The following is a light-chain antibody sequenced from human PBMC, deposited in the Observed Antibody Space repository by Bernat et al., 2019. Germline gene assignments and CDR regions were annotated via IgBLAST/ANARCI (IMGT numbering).Light chain of an antibody. J-gene: IGKJ5*01. CDR2: EAA. CDR3: PQSYSTPNT. Sequence: DIQMTQSPSLLSAFVGDRVTVTCRVSQNIDTYLNWYQQKPGRAPKLIIYEAAGLQSGVPSRFSGSGSGRDFNLTTTSLQPDDCATYYCPQSYSTPNTLGPGTRLEIK. V-gene: IGKV1-39*01. CDR1: QNIDTY.